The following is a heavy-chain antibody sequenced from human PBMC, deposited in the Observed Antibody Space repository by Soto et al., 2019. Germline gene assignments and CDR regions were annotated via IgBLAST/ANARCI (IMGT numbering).Heavy chain of an antibody. CDR1: GDSISSTHW. J-gene: IGHJ4*02. CDR2: VYHTGTT. V-gene: IGHV4-4*02. Sequence: VQLKQSGPRLARPSGTLSLTCVVSGDSISSTHWWTWVRQTPGKGLEGIGEVYHTGTTNYNPSLKNRVTISLHTSNNQLSLNMKSVTAADTAVYYCATLPPPIIVSILPFPSWCQGTLVTVSS. CDR3: ATLPPPIIVSILPFPS. D-gene: IGHD3-16*02.